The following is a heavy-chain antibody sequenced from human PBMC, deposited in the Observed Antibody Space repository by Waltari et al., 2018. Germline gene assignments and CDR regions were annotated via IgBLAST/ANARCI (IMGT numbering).Heavy chain of an antibody. D-gene: IGHD1-26*01. V-gene: IGHV3-74*01. J-gene: IGHJ6*03. CDR2: INSDGSST. CDR3: ARVDSGSYYYYYYYMDV. Sequence: KGLVWVSRINSDGSSTSYADSVKGRFTISRDNAKNTLYLQMNSLRAEDTAVYYCARVDSGSYYYYYYYMDVWGKGTTVTVSS.